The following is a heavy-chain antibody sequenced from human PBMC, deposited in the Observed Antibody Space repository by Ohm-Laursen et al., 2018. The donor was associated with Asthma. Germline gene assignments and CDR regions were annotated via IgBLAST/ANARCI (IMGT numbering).Heavy chain of an antibody. J-gene: IGHJ1*01. CDR2: ISTASTFI. V-gene: IGHV3-21*01. CDR3: ARIGPEWELPGREYSLHH. CDR1: GYTFSRYS. Sequence: SLRLSCAAPGYTFSRYSIHWVRQVPGKGLEWVASISTASTFIYYADSVRGRFTTSRDNAKNSVYLQMNSLRAEGTALYYCARIGPEWELPGREYSLHHWGQGTQVTVSS. D-gene: IGHD1-26*01.